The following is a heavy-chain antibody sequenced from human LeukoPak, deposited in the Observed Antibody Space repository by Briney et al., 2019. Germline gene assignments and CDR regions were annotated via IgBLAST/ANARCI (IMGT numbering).Heavy chain of an antibody. D-gene: IGHD2-21*02. CDR2: IYYSGST. Sequence: PSETLSLTCTVSGGSISSYYWSWIRRPPGKGLEWIGYIYYSGSTNYNPSLKSRVTISVDTSKNQFSLKLSSVTAADTAVYYCARGRAYCGGDCPSWFDPWGQGTLVTVSS. V-gene: IGHV4-59*12. J-gene: IGHJ5*02. CDR1: GGSISSYY. CDR3: ARGRAYCGGDCPSWFDP.